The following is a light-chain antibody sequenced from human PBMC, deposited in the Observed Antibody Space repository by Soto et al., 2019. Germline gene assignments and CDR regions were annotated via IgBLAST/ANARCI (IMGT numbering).Light chain of an antibody. V-gene: IGKV3-20*01. Sequence: EIVLTQSPGTLSLSPGERATLSCRASQSVSSSYLAWYQQKPGQAPRLLIYGASDRATGIPDRFSGSGSGTDFNLTISRLEPEDFAVYYCQQYGSSPPMYTFGQGTKLEIK. J-gene: IGKJ2*01. CDR1: QSVSSSY. CDR3: QQYGSSPPMYT. CDR2: GAS.